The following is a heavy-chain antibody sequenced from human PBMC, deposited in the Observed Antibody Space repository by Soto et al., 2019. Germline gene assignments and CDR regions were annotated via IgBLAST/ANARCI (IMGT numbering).Heavy chain of an antibody. CDR1: GYTFTGYY. Sequence: QVQLVQSGAEVKKPGASVKVSCKASGYTFTGYYMHWVRQAPGQGLEWMGWINPNSGGTNYAQKFQGWVTMTRDTSISTAYMELSRLRSDDTAVYYCARDPSGRNYEEISFDYWGQGTLVTVSS. CDR3: ARDPSGRNYEEISFDY. V-gene: IGHV1-2*04. CDR2: INPNSGGT. J-gene: IGHJ4*02. D-gene: IGHD1-7*01.